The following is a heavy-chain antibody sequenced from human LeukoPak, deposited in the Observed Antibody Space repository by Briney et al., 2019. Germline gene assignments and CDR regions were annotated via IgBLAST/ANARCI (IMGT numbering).Heavy chain of an antibody. CDR3: ARVSLLRGFDP. CDR1: GVTFTDFS. J-gene: IGHJ5*02. D-gene: IGHD3-10*01. CDR2: IGSGGSTT. Sequence: GGSLRLSCAASGVTFTDFSMTWVRQAPGKGLEWVSYIGSGGSTTSYADSVKGRFTISRDNAKNSLYLQMDSLRAEDTAVYYCARVSLLRGFDPWGQGTLVTVS. V-gene: IGHV3-11*01.